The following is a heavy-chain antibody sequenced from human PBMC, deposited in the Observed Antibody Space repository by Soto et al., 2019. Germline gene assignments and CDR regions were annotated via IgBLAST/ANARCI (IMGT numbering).Heavy chain of an antibody. V-gene: IGHV5-51*01. CDR1: GYSFTSYW. Sequence: GESLKISCKGSGYSFTSYWIGWVRQMPGKGLEWMGIIYPGDSDTRYSPSFQGQVTISADKSISTAYLQWSSLKASDTAMYYCARHGHFKLSPLGAFDIWGLGTMVTVS. D-gene: IGHD3-16*02. CDR3: ARHGHFKLSPLGAFDI. J-gene: IGHJ3*02. CDR2: IYPGDSDT.